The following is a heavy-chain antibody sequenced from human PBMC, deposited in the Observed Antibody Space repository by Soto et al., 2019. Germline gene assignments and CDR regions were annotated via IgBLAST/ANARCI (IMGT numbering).Heavy chain of an antibody. J-gene: IGHJ4*02. Sequence: EVQVEESGGDLVQPGGSLRLSCAASGFTFSRYWMTWVRQASGKGMEWLANINQDGAETYYVDSVKGLFSISRDNAKNSVYLQMNSLRTEDTAVYFCARVGDGYTSSSVECWGQGTLVTVSS. D-gene: IGHD3-16*01. V-gene: IGHV3-7*05. CDR1: GFTFSRYW. CDR3: ARVGDGYTSSSVEC. CDR2: INQDGAET.